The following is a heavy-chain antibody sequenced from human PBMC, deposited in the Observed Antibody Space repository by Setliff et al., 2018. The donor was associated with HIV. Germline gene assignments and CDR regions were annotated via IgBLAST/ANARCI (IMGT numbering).Heavy chain of an antibody. CDR1: GFSLTTSGVG. D-gene: IGHD2-8*02. CDR3: VHRVVWGGLDV. Sequence: ASGPTLVNPPQTLTLTCTFSGFSLTTSGVGVGWIRQPPGKALEWLAVIHWNDANHYSPSLKTRLSITKDTSKNQMVLTMTNMDPVDTATYYCVHRVVWGGLDVWGQGTTVTVSS. V-gene: IGHV2-5*01. J-gene: IGHJ6*02. CDR2: IHWNDAN.